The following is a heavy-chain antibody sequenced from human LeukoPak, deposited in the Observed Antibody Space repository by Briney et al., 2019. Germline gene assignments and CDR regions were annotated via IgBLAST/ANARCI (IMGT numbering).Heavy chain of an antibody. CDR1: GFTVSGSY. J-gene: IGHJ4*02. CDR2: IFGDDGT. Sequence: GGSLRLSCAASGFTVSGSYMSWVRQAPGKGLEWVSAIFGDDGTYYADSVKGRFTISGDDSRNTLYLQMDSLRDEDTAMYYCARGTYSSGCFLYWGQGTLVTVSS. V-gene: IGHV3-53*01. CDR3: ARGTYSSGCFLY. D-gene: IGHD6-19*01.